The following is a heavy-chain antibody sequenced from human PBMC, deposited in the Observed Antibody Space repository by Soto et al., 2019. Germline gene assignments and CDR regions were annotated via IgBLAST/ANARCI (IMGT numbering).Heavy chain of an antibody. CDR2: ISHDGSNK. CDR3: AKDYLRLRLGELSGVAFDI. J-gene: IGHJ3*02. Sequence: PGGPLRLACAASVFTFSSYGMHWVRQAPGKGLEWVAVISHDGSNKYYADSVKGRFTISRDNSKNTLYLQMNSLRAEDTAVYYCAKDYLRLRLGELSGVAFDIWGQGTMVTVSS. V-gene: IGHV3-30*18. CDR1: VFTFSSYG. D-gene: IGHD3-16*02.